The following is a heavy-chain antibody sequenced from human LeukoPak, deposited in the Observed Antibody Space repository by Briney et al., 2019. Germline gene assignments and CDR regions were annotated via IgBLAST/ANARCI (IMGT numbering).Heavy chain of an antibody. CDR2: IRCDGSNK. J-gene: IGHJ2*01. D-gene: IGHD4-17*01. CDR1: GFTFSSYG. V-gene: IGHV3-30*02. Sequence: PGGSLRLSCAASGFTFSSYGMHWVRQAPGKGLEWVAFIRCDGSNKHFADSVEGRFTISRDNSKNTLYLQVNSLRVEDTAFYHCAKDPVQCGDNGWYFDLWGRGTLVTVSS. CDR3: AKDPVQCGDNGWYFDL.